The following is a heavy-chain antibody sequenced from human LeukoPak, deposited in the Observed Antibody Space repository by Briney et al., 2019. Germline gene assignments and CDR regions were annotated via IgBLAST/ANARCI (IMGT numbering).Heavy chain of an antibody. Sequence: ASVKVSCEASGYTFTSYDINWVRQATGQGLEWMGWISAYNANTLYAQNLQGRVTLTTDTSTSTAYMDLRSLRSDDTAVYYCARTYYYDARSFDYWGQGTLVTVSS. CDR1: GYTFTSYD. CDR3: ARTYYYDARSFDY. V-gene: IGHV1-18*01. J-gene: IGHJ4*02. CDR2: ISAYNANT. D-gene: IGHD4/OR15-4a*01.